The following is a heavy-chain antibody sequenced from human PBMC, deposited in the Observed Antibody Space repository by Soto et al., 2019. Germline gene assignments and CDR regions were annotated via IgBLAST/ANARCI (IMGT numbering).Heavy chain of an antibody. CDR1: GGSISSGGYY. V-gene: IGHV4-31*03. CDR3: ARDSIYYYDSSGYDAFDI. CDR2: IYYSGST. Sequence: SETLSLTCTVSGGSISSGGYYWSWIRQHPGKGLEWIGYIYYSGSTYYNPSLKSRVTISVDTSKNQFSLKLSSVTAADTAVYYCARDSIYYYDSSGYDAFDIWGQGTMVTVSS. J-gene: IGHJ3*02. D-gene: IGHD3-22*01.